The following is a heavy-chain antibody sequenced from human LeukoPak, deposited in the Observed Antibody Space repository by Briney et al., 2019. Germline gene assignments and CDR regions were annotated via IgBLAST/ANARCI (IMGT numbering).Heavy chain of an antibody. J-gene: IGHJ2*01. D-gene: IGHD3-9*01. Sequence: GGSLRLSCTASGFTFSIYAMHWVRQAPGKGLEWVAVISYDGGNKYYADSVKGRFTISRDNSKNTLYLQMNSLRAEDTAVYYCAKSRRFDWFYFDLWGRGTLVTVSS. CDR3: AKSRRFDWFYFDL. CDR1: GFTFSIYA. V-gene: IGHV3-30*04. CDR2: ISYDGGNK.